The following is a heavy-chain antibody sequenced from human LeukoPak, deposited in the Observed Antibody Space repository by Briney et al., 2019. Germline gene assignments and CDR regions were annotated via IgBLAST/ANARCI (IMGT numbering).Heavy chain of an antibody. J-gene: IGHJ3*02. CDR2: ISSSSSYI. V-gene: IGHV3-21*01. D-gene: IGHD2-21*01. CDR3: ARGLIVVDAFDI. Sequence: GGSLRLSCAASGFTFSSYSMDWVRQAPGKGLEWVSSISSSSSYIYYADSVKGRFTISRDNAKNSLYLQMSSLRAEDTAVYYCARGLIVVDAFDIWGQGTMVTVSS. CDR1: GFTFSSYS.